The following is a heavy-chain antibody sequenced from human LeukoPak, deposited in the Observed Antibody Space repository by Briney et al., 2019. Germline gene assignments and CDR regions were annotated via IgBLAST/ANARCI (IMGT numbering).Heavy chain of an antibody. CDR3: ARDRITSGWYFDL. D-gene: IGHD1-1*01. CDR2: ISTSGDTV. V-gene: IGHV3-48*01. J-gene: IGHJ2*01. CDR1: GFTFDDYG. Sequence: QSGGSLRLSCAASGFTFDDYGMSWVRQAPGKGLEWLSYISTSGDTVYYADSVKGRITISRDNAKNSLYLQVNSLRAEDTAVYYCARDRITSGWYFDLWGRGTLVTVSS.